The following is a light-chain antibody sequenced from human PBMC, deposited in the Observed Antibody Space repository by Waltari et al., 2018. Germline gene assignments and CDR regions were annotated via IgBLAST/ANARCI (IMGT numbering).Light chain of an antibody. Sequence: DIQMTQSPSSLSASVGDRVTITCRASQSISTNLNWYQQKPGKAPNLLISDASNLQNGVPSRFRGSGSATDFTLTISSLQSEDFATYYCQQGYHAPLTFGPGTTVDVK. CDR2: DAS. CDR3: QQGYHAPLT. CDR1: QSISTN. J-gene: IGKJ3*01. V-gene: IGKV1-39*01.